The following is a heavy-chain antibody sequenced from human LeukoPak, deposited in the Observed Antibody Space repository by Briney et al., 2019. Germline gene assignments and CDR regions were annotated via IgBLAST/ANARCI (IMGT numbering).Heavy chain of an antibody. CDR2: INWNGGST. CDR1: GFSFSSYG. CDR3: ARYSSSSGLGDY. J-gene: IGHJ4*02. Sequence: GGSLRLSCATSGFSFSSYGMSWVRQAPGKGLEWVSGINWNGGSTGYADSVKGRFTISRDNAKNSLYLQMNSLRAEDTALYYCARYSSSSGLGDYWGQGTLVTVSS. D-gene: IGHD6-6*01. V-gene: IGHV3-20*04.